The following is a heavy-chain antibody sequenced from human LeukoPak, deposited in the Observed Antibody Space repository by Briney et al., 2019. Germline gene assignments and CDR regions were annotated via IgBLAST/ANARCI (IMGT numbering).Heavy chain of an antibody. D-gene: IGHD5-24*01. CDR3: ARLGVEMATINWFDP. J-gene: IGHJ5*02. Sequence: GESLKISCKGSGYSFTSYWIGWVRQMPGKGLEWMGIIYPGDSDTRYSPSFQCQVTISADKSISTAYLQWSSLKASDTAMYYCARLGVEMATINWFDPWGQGTLVTVSS. V-gene: IGHV5-51*01. CDR1: GYSFTSYW. CDR2: IYPGDSDT.